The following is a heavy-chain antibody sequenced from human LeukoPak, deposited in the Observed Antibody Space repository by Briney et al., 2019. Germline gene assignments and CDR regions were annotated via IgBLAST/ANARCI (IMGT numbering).Heavy chain of an antibody. CDR1: GGSFSGYY. J-gene: IGHJ6*02. Sequence: SETLSLTCAVYGGSFSGYYWSWIHQPSGKGLEWIGEMNHSGSTNYNPSLKSRVSISVHTAKNQFSLKVNSVTAADTAVYYCARGGFAAAGASFYYGMDVWGQGTTVTVSS. D-gene: IGHD6-13*01. CDR2: MNHSGST. V-gene: IGHV4-34*01. CDR3: ARGGFAAAGASFYYGMDV.